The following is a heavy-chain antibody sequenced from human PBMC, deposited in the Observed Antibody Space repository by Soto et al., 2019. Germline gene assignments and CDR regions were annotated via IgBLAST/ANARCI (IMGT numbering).Heavy chain of an antibody. V-gene: IGHV6-1*01. CDR3: ARVPIYSSSTGMDV. CDR2: TYYRSKWYN. D-gene: IGHD6-13*01. J-gene: IGHJ6*02. Sequence: QTLSLTCVISGXSVSXXSAAWNWIRXSPSRGLEWLGRTYYRSKWYNDYAVSVKSRITINPDTSKNQFSLQLNSVTPEDTAVYYCARVPIYSSSTGMDVWGQGTTVTVSS. CDR1: GXSVSXXSAA.